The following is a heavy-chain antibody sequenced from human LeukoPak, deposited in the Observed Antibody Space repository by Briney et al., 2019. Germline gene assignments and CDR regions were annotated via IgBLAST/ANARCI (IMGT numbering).Heavy chain of an antibody. D-gene: IGHD5-24*01. CDR1: GGSFSGYY. CDR2: INHSGST. V-gene: IGHV4-34*01. J-gene: IGHJ4*02. Sequence: SETLSLTCAVYGGSFSGYYWSWIRQPSGKGLEWIGEINHSGSTNYNPSLKSRVTISVDTSKNQFSLKPSSVTAADTAVYYCAREPRWLQSKGGFDYWGQGTLVTVSS. CDR3: AREPRWLQSKGGFDY.